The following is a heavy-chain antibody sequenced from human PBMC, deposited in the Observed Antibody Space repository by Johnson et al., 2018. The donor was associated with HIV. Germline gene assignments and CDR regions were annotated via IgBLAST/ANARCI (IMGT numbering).Heavy chain of an antibody. CDR2: LSYDGSNE. D-gene: IGHD2-15*01. CDR1: GFTFGDSA. J-gene: IGHJ3*02. V-gene: IGHV3-30-3*01. Sequence: QVQLVESGGGVVQPGRSLRLPCAASGFTFGDSAIHWVRQAPGKGLEWVAVLSYDGSNEYYADSVKGRFTISRDNSKNTLYLQMNSLRAEDTAVYYCARGPHEVVVVAATSAFDIWGQGTMVTVSS. CDR3: ARGPHEVVVVAATSAFDI.